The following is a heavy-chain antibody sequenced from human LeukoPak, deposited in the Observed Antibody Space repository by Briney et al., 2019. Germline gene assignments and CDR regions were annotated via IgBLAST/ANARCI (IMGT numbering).Heavy chain of an antibody. CDR2: IKQDGSEK. Sequence: AGGSLRLSCAASGFTFSSYWMSWVRQAPGKGLEWVANIKQDGSEKYYVDSVKGRFTISRDNAKSSLYLQLDSLRAEDTAVYYCARDLIGGNAYDYWGQGALVTVSS. CDR1: GFTFSSYW. J-gene: IGHJ4*02. V-gene: IGHV3-7*01. D-gene: IGHD2-15*01. CDR3: ARDLIGGNAYDY.